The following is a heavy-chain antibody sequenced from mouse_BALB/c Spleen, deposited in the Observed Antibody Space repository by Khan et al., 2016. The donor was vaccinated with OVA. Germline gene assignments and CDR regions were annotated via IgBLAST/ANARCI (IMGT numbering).Heavy chain of an antibody. CDR3: ARPAYDGYYDY. J-gene: IGHJ2*01. V-gene: IGHV1S137*01. CDR1: GYTFTDYA. Sequence: QIQLVQSGPELVRPGVSVKISCKGSGYTFTDYAMYWVKQSHAKSLAWIGLISTYSGNTNYNQKFRGKATMTVDKSSSTAYMELARLTSEDSAIYYCARPAYDGYYDYWGQGITLTVSS. D-gene: IGHD2-3*01. CDR2: ISTYSGNT.